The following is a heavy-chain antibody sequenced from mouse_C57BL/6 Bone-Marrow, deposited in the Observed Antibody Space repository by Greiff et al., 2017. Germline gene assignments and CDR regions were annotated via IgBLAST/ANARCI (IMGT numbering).Heavy chain of an antibody. D-gene: IGHD4-1*01. CDR2: IDPNSGGT. V-gene: IGHV1-72*01. CDR3: AKTGTKRGLYWYFEV. Sequence: QVQLQQPGAELVKPGASVKLSCKASGYTFTSYRMHWVKQRPGRGLEWIGRIDPNSGGTKYNEKFQSKATLTVDKPSRTAYMQLRSLTSEDSAVYEVAKTGTKRGLYWYFEVWGTGTTVTVSS. J-gene: IGHJ1*03. CDR1: GYTFTSYR.